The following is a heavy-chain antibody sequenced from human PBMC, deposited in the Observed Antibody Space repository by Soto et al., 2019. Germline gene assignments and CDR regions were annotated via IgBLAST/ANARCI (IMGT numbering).Heavy chain of an antibody. CDR1: GYTFSTYD. Sequence: ASVKVSCKASGYTFSTYDFNWVRQAPGQGLEWMGWMNPNNDKTGSAQKLQGRVTMTTDTSTRIVYMELRGLKSDDTAVYYCARGGYYDNSWGKLSHYGLDVWGQGTSVTVSS. D-gene: IGHD3-16*01. CDR2: MNPNNDKT. V-gene: IGHV1-8*01. CDR3: ARGGYYDNSWGKLSHYGLDV. J-gene: IGHJ6*02.